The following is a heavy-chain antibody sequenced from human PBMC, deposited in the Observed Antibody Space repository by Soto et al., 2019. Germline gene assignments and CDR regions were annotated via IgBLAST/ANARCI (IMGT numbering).Heavy chain of an antibody. D-gene: IGHD3-22*01. V-gene: IGHV4-59*01. CDR2: IYYSGST. J-gene: IGHJ4*02. Sequence: SETLSLTCTVSGGSISSYYWSWIRQPPGKGLEWIGYIYYSGSTNYNPSLKSRVTVSVDTSKNQFSLKLSSVTAADTAVYYCARQEYDSSGYYFIFDYWGQGALVTVS. CDR3: ARQEYDSSGYYFIFDY. CDR1: GGSISSYY.